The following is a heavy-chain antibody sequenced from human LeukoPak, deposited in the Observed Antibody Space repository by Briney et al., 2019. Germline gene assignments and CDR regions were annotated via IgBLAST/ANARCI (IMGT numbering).Heavy chain of an antibody. D-gene: IGHD3-22*01. Sequence: ASVKVSCKASGYSFTVNYMQWVRQAPGQGLEWMGWINPNSGGTNYAQKFQGRVTMTRDTSFSTAYMELSRLRSDDTAVYYCARGAHYHDSSQGYDYWGQGTLVTVSS. J-gene: IGHJ4*02. CDR3: ARGAHYHDSSQGYDY. CDR1: GYSFTVNY. V-gene: IGHV1-2*02. CDR2: INPNSGGT.